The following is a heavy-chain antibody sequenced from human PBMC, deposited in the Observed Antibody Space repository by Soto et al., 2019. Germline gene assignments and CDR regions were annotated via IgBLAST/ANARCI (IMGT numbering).Heavy chain of an antibody. V-gene: IGHV3-21*01. CDR3: ARLTSYGSSGYYCY. Sequence: EVQLVESGGGLVKPGGSLSLSCAASGFTFSSYSMNWVRQAPGKGLEWVSSISSSSSYIYYADSVKGRFNISRDNAKNSLYLQMNSLRAEDTAVYYCARLTSYGSSGYYCYWGQGTLVTVSS. J-gene: IGHJ4*02. CDR1: GFTFSSYS. D-gene: IGHD3-22*01. CDR2: ISSSSSYI.